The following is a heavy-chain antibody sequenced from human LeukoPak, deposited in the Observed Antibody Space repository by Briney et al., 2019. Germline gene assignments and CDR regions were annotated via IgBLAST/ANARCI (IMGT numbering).Heavy chain of an antibody. CDR1: GYTFTSYG. Sequence: ASVKVSCKASGYTFTSYGISWVRQAPGQGLEWMGWISAYNGNTNYAQKLQGRVTMTTDTSTSTAYMELSSLTFGDTAVYYCARVDAASLAVHYWGQGTLVTVSS. CDR3: ARVDAASLAVHY. V-gene: IGHV1-18*01. J-gene: IGHJ4*02. D-gene: IGHD6-13*01. CDR2: ISAYNGNT.